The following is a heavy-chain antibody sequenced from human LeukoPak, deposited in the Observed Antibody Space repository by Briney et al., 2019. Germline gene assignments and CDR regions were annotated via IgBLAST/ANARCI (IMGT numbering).Heavy chain of an antibody. J-gene: IGHJ3*02. Sequence: GGSLRLSCTASGFTFSKYHMNWVRQAPGKGLEWVSSISSSSVCIHYADSVKGRFTISRDNGKNSLYLQMSSLTAEDTALFYCARDDLRDGAFDIWGQGTMVTVSS. CDR2: ISSSSVCI. V-gene: IGHV3-21*04. CDR3: ARDDLRDGAFDI. CDR1: GFTFSKYH.